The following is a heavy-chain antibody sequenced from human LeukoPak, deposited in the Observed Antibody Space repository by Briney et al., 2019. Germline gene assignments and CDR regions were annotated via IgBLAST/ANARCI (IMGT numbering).Heavy chain of an antibody. CDR3: ARGSSVVVTAVLFDP. V-gene: IGHV1-18*01. J-gene: IGHJ5*02. D-gene: IGHD2-21*02. Sequence: ASVKVSCKASGYTFTSYGISWVRQAPGQGLEWMGWISAYNGNTNYAQKLQGRVTTTTDTSTSTAYMELRSLRSDDTAVYYCARGSSVVVTAVLFDPWGQGTLVTVSS. CDR1: GYTFTSYG. CDR2: ISAYNGNT.